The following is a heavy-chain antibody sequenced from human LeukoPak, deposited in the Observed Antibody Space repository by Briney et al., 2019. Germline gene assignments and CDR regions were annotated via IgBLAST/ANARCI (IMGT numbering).Heavy chain of an antibody. CDR3: ATGMLRGTIMIHLDH. V-gene: IGHV3-30*03. CDR1: GFTFSSYG. CDR2: ISYDGSSK. J-gene: IGHJ4*02. D-gene: IGHD3-10*01. Sequence: AGGSLRLSCAASGFTFSSYGMHWVRQAPGKGPEWVAVISYDGSSKYYADSVKGRFTISRDNSRNTLYLQMNSLRTEDTAVYYCATGMLRGTIMIHLDHWGQGTLVTVSS.